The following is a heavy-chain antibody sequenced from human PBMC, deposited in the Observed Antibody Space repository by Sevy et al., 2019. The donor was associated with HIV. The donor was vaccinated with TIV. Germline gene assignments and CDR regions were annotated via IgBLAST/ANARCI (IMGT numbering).Heavy chain of an antibody. J-gene: IGHJ6*02. D-gene: IGHD6-19*01. CDR3: ARERSGAYERYFYGMDV. Sequence: GGSLRLSCAASGFNVNSNYMSWVRQAPGKGLEWVSVIYSGGSTYYADSVKGRFIISRDNSKNKVYLQMNSLRAADTAVYYCARERSGAYERYFYGMDVWGQGTTVTVSS. CDR2: IYSGGST. V-gene: IGHV3-53*01. CDR1: GFNVNSNY.